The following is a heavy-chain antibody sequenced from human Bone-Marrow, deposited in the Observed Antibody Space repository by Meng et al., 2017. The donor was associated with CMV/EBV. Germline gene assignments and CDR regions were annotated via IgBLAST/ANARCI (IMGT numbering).Heavy chain of an antibody. D-gene: IGHD6-6*01. J-gene: IGHJ4*02. V-gene: IGHV3-13*01. Sequence: GGSLRLSCAASGFTFSSYDMHWVRQAKGKGLEWVSAIGTAGDTYYPGSVKGRFTISRENAKNSLYLQMNSLRAGDTAVYYCARGAGGRESIAPYYFDYWGQGTLVTVSS. CDR2: IGTAGDT. CDR3: ARGAGGRESIAPYYFDY. CDR1: GFTFSSYD.